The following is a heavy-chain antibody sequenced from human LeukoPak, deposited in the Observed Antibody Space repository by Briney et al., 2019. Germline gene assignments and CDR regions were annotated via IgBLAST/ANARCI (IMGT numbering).Heavy chain of an antibody. CDR2: VSSGSSTI. V-gene: IGHV3-11*04. CDR1: GFTFSDYY. D-gene: IGHD1-26*01. CDR3: TRDPILGAPDYFDY. Sequence: GGSPRLSCAASGFTFSDYYMSWIRQAPGKGLEWDSYVSSGSSTIYYADSVKGRFTISRDNSKNTMYLQMNNLREEDTAVYYCTRDPILGAPDYFDYWGQGTLVTVSS. J-gene: IGHJ4*02.